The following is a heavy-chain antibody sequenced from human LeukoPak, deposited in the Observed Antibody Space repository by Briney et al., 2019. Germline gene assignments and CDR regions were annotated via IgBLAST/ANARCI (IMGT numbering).Heavy chain of an antibody. D-gene: IGHD1-20*01. CDR1: EFTFSNYA. V-gene: IGHV3-23*01. CDR3: AKGAPGITLMDV. CDR2: ISDSGGST. J-gene: IGHJ6*02. Sequence: PGGSLRLSCVASEFTFSNYAMCWVRQAPGKGLEWVSGISDSGGSTYFADSVKGRFTISRDNSKNTLYLQMNSLRAEDTAVYYCAKGAPGITLMDVWGQGTTVTVSS.